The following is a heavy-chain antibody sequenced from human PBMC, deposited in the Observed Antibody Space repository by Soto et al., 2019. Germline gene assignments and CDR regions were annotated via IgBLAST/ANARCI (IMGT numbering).Heavy chain of an antibody. J-gene: IGHJ4*02. V-gene: IGHV4-34*01. CDR3: ANSRGAVAGFDX. CDR2: INHSGST. D-gene: IGHD6-19*01. CDR1: GGSFSGYY. Sequence: SETLSLTCAVYGGSFSGYYWSWIRQPPGKGLEWIGEINHSGSTNYNPSLKSRVIISVDTSKNQFSLKLSSVTAADTAVYYCANSRGAVAGFDXWGQGTLVTVSS.